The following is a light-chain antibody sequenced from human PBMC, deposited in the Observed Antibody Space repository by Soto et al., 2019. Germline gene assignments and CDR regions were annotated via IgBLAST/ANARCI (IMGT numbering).Light chain of an antibody. CDR2: GAS. CDR3: QHYATSPPFT. CDR1: QSVSSSY. Sequence: EIVLTQSPGTLSLSPGERATLSCRASQSVSSSYLAWYQQKPGQAPRLLIYGASSRATVIPDRFSGSGSGTDFTHTISRLEPEAFAVYFCQHYATSPPFTFGQGTTVAIK. J-gene: IGKJ2*01. V-gene: IGKV3-20*01.